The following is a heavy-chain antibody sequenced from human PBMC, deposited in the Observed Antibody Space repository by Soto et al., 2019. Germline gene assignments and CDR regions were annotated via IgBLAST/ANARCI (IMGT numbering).Heavy chain of an antibody. D-gene: IGHD3-3*01. CDR3: AKTQNFNGYYAGLDS. CDR1: GFSYAGYA. CDR2: VSGGGAST. J-gene: IGHJ4*02. Sequence: GGSLRLSXIVSGFSYAGYALAWARKAPGKGLEWVAAVSGGGASTYYAYSVKGRFSISRDKSGNMVYLQMNSLTAEDTAVYYCAKTQNFNGYYAGLDSWGQGTRVTVSS. V-gene: IGHV3-23*01.